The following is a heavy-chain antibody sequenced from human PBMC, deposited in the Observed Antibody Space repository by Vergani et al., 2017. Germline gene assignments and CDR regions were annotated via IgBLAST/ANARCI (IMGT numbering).Heavy chain of an antibody. Sequence: QVQLQQWGAGLLKPSETLSLTCAVYGGSFSGYYWSWIRQPPGKGLEWIGEINHSGSTNYNPSLKSRVTISVDTSKNQFSLKLSSVTAADTAVYYCARTYYDILTGFGYWGQGTLVTVSS. V-gene: IGHV4-34*01. CDR3: ARTYYDILTGFGY. CDR2: INHSGST. CDR1: GGSFSGYY. J-gene: IGHJ4*02. D-gene: IGHD3-9*01.